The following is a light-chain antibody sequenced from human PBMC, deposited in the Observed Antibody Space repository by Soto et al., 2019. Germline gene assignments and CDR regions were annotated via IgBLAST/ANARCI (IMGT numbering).Light chain of an antibody. CDR3: LQYSSHSWT. CDR1: RSISDW. V-gene: IGKV1-5*01. J-gene: IGKJ1*01. Sequence: DIQMTQSPSSLSPSVGDRVTITCRASRSISDWLAWYQQKPGKAPELLIFDASNLKSGVSSRFSGSGSGTKFTLTISRLQPDDVATYYCLQYSSHSWTFGQGTKVDIK. CDR2: DAS.